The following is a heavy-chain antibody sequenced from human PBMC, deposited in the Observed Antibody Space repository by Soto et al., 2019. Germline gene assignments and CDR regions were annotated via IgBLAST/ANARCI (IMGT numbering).Heavy chain of an antibody. CDR2: IYSSGTT. CDR1: ADSISGSRHF. CDR3: ARQSPVQWMADNWCSP. D-gene: IGHD6-19*01. V-gene: IGHV4-39*01. J-gene: IGHJ5*02. Sequence: PSETLSLTCNVSADSISGSRHFWGWVRQPPGKGLEWIGSIYSSGTTYHNPSLKSRVTISVDASGNQFSLKLSSVTDADTAVYYCARQSPVQWMADNWCSPWGQGTRGTVAS.